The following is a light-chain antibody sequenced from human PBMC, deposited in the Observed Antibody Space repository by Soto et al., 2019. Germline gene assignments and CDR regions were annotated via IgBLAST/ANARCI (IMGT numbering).Light chain of an antibody. CDR1: QSINTW. Sequence: DIQMTQSPSTLSASVGDKITITCRASQSINTWLAWYQQKPGEAPKLLIYDGSTLERGVPSRFSGSGSGTEFPLTVSTLQPDDFGTFYCQQYKTYYRTFGQGTTVEV. CDR3: QQYKTYYRT. J-gene: IGKJ1*01. CDR2: DGS. V-gene: IGKV1-5*03.